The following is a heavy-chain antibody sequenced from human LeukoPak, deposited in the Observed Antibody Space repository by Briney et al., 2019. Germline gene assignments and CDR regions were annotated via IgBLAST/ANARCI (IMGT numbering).Heavy chain of an antibody. Sequence: GGSLRLSCAASGFTFSSYWMHWVRQAPGKGLVWVSRISSDGSSTSYADSVKGRFTISRDNAKNTLYLQMNSLRAEDTAVYYCAQPFSSGWYNGGHNWFDPWGQGTLVTVSS. V-gene: IGHV3-74*01. J-gene: IGHJ5*02. CDR1: GFTFSSYW. CDR2: ISSDGSST. CDR3: AQPFSSGWYNGGHNWFDP. D-gene: IGHD6-19*01.